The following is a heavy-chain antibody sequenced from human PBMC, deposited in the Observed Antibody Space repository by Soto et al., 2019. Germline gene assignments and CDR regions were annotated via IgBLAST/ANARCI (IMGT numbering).Heavy chain of an antibody. V-gene: IGHV3-74*01. D-gene: IGHD5-12*01. CDR1: GFTFNTYW. CDR2: INSDGTRT. Sequence: EVQLVESGGTLVQPGGSLRLSCAASGFTFNTYWMHWVRQAPGKGLVWVSRINSDGTRTTYADSVKDRFTISRDNAKNTLYLQMNRLRAEDTAVYYCTTVATNSYNWLDPWGQGTLVTVSS. J-gene: IGHJ5*02. CDR3: TTVATNSYNWLDP.